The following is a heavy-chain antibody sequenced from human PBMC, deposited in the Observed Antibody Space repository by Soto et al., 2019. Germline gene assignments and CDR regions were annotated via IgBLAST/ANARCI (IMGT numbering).Heavy chain of an antibody. Sequence: SETLSLTCAVSGGSISSGGYSWSWIRQPPGKGLEWIGYIYHSGSTYYNPSLKSRVTISVDRSKNQFSLKLSSVPAADTAVYYCARGWIRWFDPWGQGTLVTVSS. V-gene: IGHV4-30-2*01. J-gene: IGHJ5*02. CDR3: ARGWIRWFDP. D-gene: IGHD5-12*01. CDR2: IYHSGST. CDR1: GGSISSGGYS.